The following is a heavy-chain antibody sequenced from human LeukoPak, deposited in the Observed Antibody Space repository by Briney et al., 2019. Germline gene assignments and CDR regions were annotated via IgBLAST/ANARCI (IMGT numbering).Heavy chain of an antibody. J-gene: IGHJ4*02. Sequence: ASVKVSCKASGYTFTGYYMHWVRQAPGQELEWMGWINPNSGATNYAQKFQGWVTMTRDTSISTAYMELSRLRSDDTAVYYCAISTTYYFDYWGQGTLVTVSS. CDR2: INPNSGAT. V-gene: IGHV1-2*04. D-gene: IGHD1-14*01. CDR3: AISTTYYFDY. CDR1: GYTFTGYY.